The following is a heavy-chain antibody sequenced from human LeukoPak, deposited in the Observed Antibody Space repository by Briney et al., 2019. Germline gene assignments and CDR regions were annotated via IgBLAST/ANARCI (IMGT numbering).Heavy chain of an antibody. CDR3: ATPMVRGVIGSDAFDI. V-gene: IGHV3-66*01. D-gene: IGHD3-10*01. CDR2: IYSGGST. CDR1: GFTVSSNY. Sequence: GGSLRLSCAASGFTVSSNYMSWVRHAPGKGLEWGSVIYSGGSTYYADSVKGRFTISRDNSKNTLYLQMNGLRAEDTAVYYCATPMVRGVIGSDAFDIWGQGTMVTVSS. J-gene: IGHJ3*02.